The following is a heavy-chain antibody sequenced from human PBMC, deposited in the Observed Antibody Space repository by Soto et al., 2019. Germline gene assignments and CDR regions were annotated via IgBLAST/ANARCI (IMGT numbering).Heavy chain of an antibody. V-gene: IGHV4-39*01. CDR2: IYYSGST. CDR1: GGSISSSSYY. J-gene: IGHJ2*01. CDR3: ARRGNRGRSYWYFDL. Sequence: QLQLQESGPGLVKPSETLSLTCTVSGGSISSSSYYWGWIRQPPGKGLEWIGSIYYSGSTYYNPSLKSRVTITVDTSKTQFSLKLSSVTAADTAVYYCARRGNRGRSYWYFDLWGRGTLVTVSS. D-gene: IGHD6-25*01.